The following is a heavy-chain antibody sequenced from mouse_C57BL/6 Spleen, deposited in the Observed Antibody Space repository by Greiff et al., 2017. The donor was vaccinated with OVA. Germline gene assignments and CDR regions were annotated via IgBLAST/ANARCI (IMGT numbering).Heavy chain of an antibody. CDR2: ISSGGSYT. Sequence: EVKLMESGGDLVKPGGSLKLSCAASGFTFSSYGMSWVRQTPDKRLEWVATISSGGSYTYYPDSVQGRFTISRDNAKNTLYLQMSSLKAEDTAMYYCARTLITTVVATEYAMDYWGQGTSVTVSS. V-gene: IGHV5-6*01. J-gene: IGHJ4*01. D-gene: IGHD1-1*01. CDR3: ARTLITTVVATEYAMDY. CDR1: GFTFSSYG.